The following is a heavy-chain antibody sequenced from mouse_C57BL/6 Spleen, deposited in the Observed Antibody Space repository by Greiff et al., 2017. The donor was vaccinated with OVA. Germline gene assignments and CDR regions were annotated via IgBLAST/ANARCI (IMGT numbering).Heavy chain of an antibody. Sequence: EVKLEESGGGLVKPGGSLKLSCAASGFTFSSYTMSWVRQTPEKRLEWVATISGGGGNTYYPDSVNGRFTISRDNAKNTLYLQMSSLRSEDTALYYCARHGWSNWYFDVWGTGTTVTVSS. CDR3: ARHGWSNWYFDV. CDR1: GFTFSSYT. CDR2: ISGGGGNT. V-gene: IGHV5-9*01. D-gene: IGHD2-3*01. J-gene: IGHJ1*03.